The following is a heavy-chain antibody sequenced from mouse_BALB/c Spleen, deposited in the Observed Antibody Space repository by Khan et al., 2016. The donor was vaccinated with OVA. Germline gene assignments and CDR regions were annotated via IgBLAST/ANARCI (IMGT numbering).Heavy chain of an antibody. J-gene: IGHJ2*01. CDR2: INPYNGAT. Sequence: VQLQQSGPELVKPGTSVKMSCKASGYRFTSYIIHWVKQRPGQGLEWIGYINPYNGATKYNEKFKGKATLTSDKSSKTAYMELSSLTSEDSAVYYCARGNWQSYYFDYWGQGTTLTVSS. D-gene: IGHD4-1*01. V-gene: IGHV1S136*01. CDR3: ARGNWQSYYFDY. CDR1: GYRFTSYI.